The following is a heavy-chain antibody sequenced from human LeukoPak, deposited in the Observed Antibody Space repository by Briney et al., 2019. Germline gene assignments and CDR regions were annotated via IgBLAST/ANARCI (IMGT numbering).Heavy chain of an antibody. V-gene: IGHV1-69*13. Sequence: GASVKVSCKASGGTFSSYAISWVRQAPGQGLEWMGGIIPIFGTANYAQKFQGRVTITADESTSTAYMELSSLRSEDTAVYYCARGIYYDILTGYQPHFDYWGQGTLVTVSS. J-gene: IGHJ4*02. CDR3: ARGIYYDILTGYQPHFDY. CDR1: GGTFSSYA. D-gene: IGHD3-9*01. CDR2: IIPIFGTA.